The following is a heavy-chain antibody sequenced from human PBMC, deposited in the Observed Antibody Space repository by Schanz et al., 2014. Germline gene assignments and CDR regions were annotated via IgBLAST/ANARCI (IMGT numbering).Heavy chain of an antibody. V-gene: IGHV3-23*04. Sequence: VQLVESGGGLVKPGGSLRLSCAVSGFTVSSNHMSWVRQAPGKGLEWVSAISGSGGSTYYADSVKGRFTISRDNSKNILYLQMNSLRAEDTAVYYCAKARRKSNCSGGRCFHYSYYGMDVWGQGTTVAVSS. CDR2: ISGSGGST. J-gene: IGHJ6*01. CDR3: AKARRKSNCSGGRCFHYSYYGMDV. CDR1: GFTVSSNH. D-gene: IGHD2-15*01.